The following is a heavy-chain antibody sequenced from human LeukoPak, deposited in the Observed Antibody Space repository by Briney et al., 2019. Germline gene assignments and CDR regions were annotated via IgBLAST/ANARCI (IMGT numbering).Heavy chain of an antibody. CDR3: ARHRYDFWSGWRFRNWFDP. CDR1: GYSISSGYY. D-gene: IGHD3-3*01. CDR2: IYHSGST. Sequence: PSETLSLTCAVSGYSISSGYYWGWIRQPPGKGLEWIGRIYHSGSTYYNPSLKSRVTISVDTSKNQFSLKLSSVTAAHTAVYYWARHRYDFWSGWRFRNWFDPWGQGTLVTVSS. V-gene: IGHV4-38-2*01. J-gene: IGHJ5*02.